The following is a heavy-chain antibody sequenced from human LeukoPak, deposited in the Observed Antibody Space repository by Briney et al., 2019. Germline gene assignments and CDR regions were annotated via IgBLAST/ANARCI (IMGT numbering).Heavy chain of an antibody. V-gene: IGHV1-18*01. D-gene: IGHD6-19*01. Sequence: ASVKVSRKASGYTFTSYGISWVRQAPGQGLEWMGWISAYNGNTNYAQKLQGRVTMTTDTSTSTAYMELRSLRSDDTAVYYCARETNLAVAGGAFDIWGQGTMVTVSS. CDR3: ARETNLAVAGGAFDI. CDR2: ISAYNGNT. CDR1: GYTFTSYG. J-gene: IGHJ3*02.